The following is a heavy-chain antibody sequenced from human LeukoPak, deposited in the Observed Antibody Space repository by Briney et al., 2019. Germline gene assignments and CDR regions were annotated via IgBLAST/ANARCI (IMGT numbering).Heavy chain of an antibody. CDR3: AKSGYRYGYDY. V-gene: IGHV3-7*01. D-gene: IGHD5-18*01. J-gene: IGHJ4*02. CDR2: IKEDGSEK. CDR1: GFTFCSYW. Sequence: GGSLRLSCAASGFTFCSYWMRWVRQAPGKGLEWVANIKEDGSEKYYVDSVKGRFTISRDNAKKSLYLQMNGLRAEDTAMYYCAKSGYRYGYDYWGQRTLVTVSS.